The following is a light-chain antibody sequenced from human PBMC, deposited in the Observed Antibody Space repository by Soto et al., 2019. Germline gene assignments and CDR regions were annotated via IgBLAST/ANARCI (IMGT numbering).Light chain of an antibody. Sequence: QLVLTQSPSASASLGASVKLTCTLSSGHSSYAIAWHQQQPEKGPRYLMKLNSDGSHSKGDGIPDRFSGSSSGAERYLIISSLQSEDEADYYCQTGGTGMVFGGGTKLTVL. CDR3: QTGGTGMV. V-gene: IGLV4-69*01. J-gene: IGLJ3*02. CDR2: LNSDGSH. CDR1: SGHSSYA.